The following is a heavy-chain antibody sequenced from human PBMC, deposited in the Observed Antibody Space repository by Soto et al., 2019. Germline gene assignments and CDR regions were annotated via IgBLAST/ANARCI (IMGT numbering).Heavy chain of an antibody. CDR3: ARPPRRGFHYNWFDP. J-gene: IGHJ5*02. Sequence: PSETLSLTCRVYGGSFLGDYWRWIRHPRGKGLEWIGEINHSGSTNYNPSLKSRVTISVDTSKNQFSLKLSSVTAADTAVYYCARPPRRGFHYNWFDPWGQGTLVTVSS. CDR1: GGSFLGDY. D-gene: IGHD5-12*01. V-gene: IGHV4-34*01. CDR2: INHSGST.